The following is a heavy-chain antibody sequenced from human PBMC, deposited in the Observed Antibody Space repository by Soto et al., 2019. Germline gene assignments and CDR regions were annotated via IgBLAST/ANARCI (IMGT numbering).Heavy chain of an antibody. V-gene: IGHV4-4*07. CDR3: ARDQSGAADI. J-gene: IGHJ3*02. Sequence: QVQLQESGPGLVEPSETLSLTCTVSGDSMSSYYWNWIRQPAGKGLEWIGRISATGRTSYMSSLKSRITLSVDTSKNQLSLNLKFVTAADTAVYFCARDQSGAADIWGQGTMVTVS. CDR2: ISATGRT. D-gene: IGHD7-27*01. CDR1: GDSMSSYY.